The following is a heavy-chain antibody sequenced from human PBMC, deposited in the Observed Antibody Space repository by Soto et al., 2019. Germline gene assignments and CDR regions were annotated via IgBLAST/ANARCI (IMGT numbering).Heavy chain of an antibody. D-gene: IGHD3-3*01. V-gene: IGHV2-5*02. CDR2: NYWDDDK. CDR1: GFSLTTSGVG. J-gene: IGHJ4*02. CDR3: AHRVLRTVFGLVTTTAIYFDF. Sequence: QITLNESGPTQVNPRQTLTLTCTFSGFSLTTSGVGVGWIRQSPGKAPEWLALNYWDDDKRYSPSLKSRLTITKDTAKIQVVLTMADLDPADTATYYCAHRVLRTVFGLVTTTAIYFDFWGQGTPVAVSS.